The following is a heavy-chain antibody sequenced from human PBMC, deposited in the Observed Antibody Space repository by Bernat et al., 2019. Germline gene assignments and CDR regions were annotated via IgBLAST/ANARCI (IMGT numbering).Heavy chain of an antibody. J-gene: IGHJ6*02. CDR1: ELTITNYG. D-gene: IGHD3-22*01. Sequence: QVQMVESGGGVVQPGKSLRLSCVASELTITNYGMHWVRQAPGKGLEWVAAIPYDGSNQYYADSVKGRFTISRDNSKNTVYLQMNSLRAEDTAVYHCARDNLGCSSSDCYSGYYGMDVWGRGTTVTVSS. V-gene: IGHV3-30*03. CDR2: IPYDGSNQ. CDR3: ARDNLGCSSSDCYSGYYGMDV.